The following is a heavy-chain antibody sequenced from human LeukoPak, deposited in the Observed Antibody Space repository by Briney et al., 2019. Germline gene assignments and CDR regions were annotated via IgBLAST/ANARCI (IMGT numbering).Heavy chain of an antibody. Sequence: GGSLRLSCAASRFTFSSYWMSWVRQAPGKGLEWVSIFYSDDTTYYADSVKGRFTISRDNSQNAVYLQMNSLRAEDTAVYYCSKKGQSDDYGRPGWGQGTLVTVSS. CDR2: IFYSDDTT. J-gene: IGHJ4*02. V-gene: IGHV3-23*03. D-gene: IGHD4-17*01. CDR1: RFTFSSYW. CDR3: SKKGQSDDYGRPG.